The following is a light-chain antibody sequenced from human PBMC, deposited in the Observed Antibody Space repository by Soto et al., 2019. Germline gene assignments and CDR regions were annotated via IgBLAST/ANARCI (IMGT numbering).Light chain of an antibody. CDR3: QHSYSTPHVT. J-gene: IGKJ1*01. CDR2: AAS. Sequence: DIQMTQSPSSLSASVGDRVTITCRASQSISSYLNWYQQKPGKAPKLLIYAASSLQSGVPSRFSGSGSGTDFTLTISSLQPEDFATYYCQHSYSTPHVTFGQGTKVEIK. CDR1: QSISSY. V-gene: IGKV1-39*01.